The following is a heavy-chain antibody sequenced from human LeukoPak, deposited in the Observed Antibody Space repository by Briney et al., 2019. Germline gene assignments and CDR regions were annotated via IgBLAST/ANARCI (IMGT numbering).Heavy chain of an antibody. CDR2: MNPNSGNT. CDR1: GYTFTSYD. D-gene: IGHD5-12*01. J-gene: IGHJ6*03. Sequence: ASVKVSCKASGYTFTSYDINWVRQATGQGLEWMGWMNPNSGNTGYAQKFQGRVTMTRNTSISTAYMELSSLRSEDTAVYYCARTGYSGYDYRDSYYYYYMDVWGKGTTVTVSS. V-gene: IGHV1-8*01. CDR3: ARTGYSGYDYRDSYYYYYMDV.